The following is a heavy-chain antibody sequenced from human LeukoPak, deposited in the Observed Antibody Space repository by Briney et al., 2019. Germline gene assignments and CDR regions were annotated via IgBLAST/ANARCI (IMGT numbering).Heavy chain of an antibody. Sequence: GGSLRLSCAASGFTFSGYWMHWVRQAPGQGLVWVSRINTDGSATTYADSVKGRFTISRDNAKNTLYLQMNSLRAEDTAVYCCARGRGGPWHFDLWGRGTLVTVSS. CDR1: GFTFSGYW. V-gene: IGHV3-74*01. D-gene: IGHD2-15*01. CDR3: ARGRGGPWHFDL. CDR2: INTDGSAT. J-gene: IGHJ2*01.